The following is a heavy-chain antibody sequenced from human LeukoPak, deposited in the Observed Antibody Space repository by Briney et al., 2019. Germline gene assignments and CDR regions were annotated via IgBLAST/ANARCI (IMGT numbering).Heavy chain of an antibody. Sequence: SETLSLTCAVYGGSFSGYYWSWIRQPPGKGLEWIGEINHSGSTNYNPSLKSRVTMSVDTSKNQFSLKLSSVTAADTAVYYCARERSSPRYDILTGYYADYYYYYMDVWGKGTTVTISS. D-gene: IGHD3-9*01. J-gene: IGHJ6*03. CDR2: INHSGST. CDR3: ARERSSPRYDILTGYYADYYYYYMDV. V-gene: IGHV4-34*01. CDR1: GGSFSGYY.